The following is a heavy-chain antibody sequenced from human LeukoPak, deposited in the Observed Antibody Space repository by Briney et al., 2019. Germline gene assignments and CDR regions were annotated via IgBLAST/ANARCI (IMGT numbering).Heavy chain of an antibody. D-gene: IGHD3-10*01. J-gene: IGHJ4*02. Sequence: ASVKVSCKASGYTFTSYGISWGRQAPGQGLEWMGWISAYNGNTNYAQKLQGRVTMTTDTSTSTAYMSQRSLRSDDTAVYYCARFLLDGSGSYYVYDYWGQGTLVTVSS. CDR3: ARFLLDGSGSYYVYDY. V-gene: IGHV1-18*01. CDR2: ISAYNGNT. CDR1: GYTFTSYG.